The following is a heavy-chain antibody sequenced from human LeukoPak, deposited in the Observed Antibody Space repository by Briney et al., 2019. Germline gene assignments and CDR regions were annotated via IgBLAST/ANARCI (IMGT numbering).Heavy chain of an antibody. CDR1: GRTFSSYA. CDR3: AADGDSSSWPSFFPYYYYYYMDV. V-gene: IGHV1-69*01. Sequence: SVKVSCKASGRTFSSYAISWVRQAPGQGLEWMGGIIPIFGTANCAQKFQGRVTITADESTSTAYMELSSLRSEDTAVYYCAADGDSSSWPSFFPYYYYYYMDVWGKGTTVTVSS. D-gene: IGHD6-13*01. CDR2: IIPIFGTA. J-gene: IGHJ6*03.